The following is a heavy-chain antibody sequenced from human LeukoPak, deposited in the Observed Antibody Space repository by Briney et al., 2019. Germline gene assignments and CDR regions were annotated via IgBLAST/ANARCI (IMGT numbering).Heavy chain of an antibody. CDR1: GGSISSYY. CDR2: IYYSGST. D-gene: IGHD5-24*01. Sequence: SETLSLTCTVSGGSISSYYWSWIRQPPGKGLEWIGYIYYSGSTNYNPSLKSRVTISVDTTKNQFSLKLSSVTAADTAVYYCARALPQMATISNLFDYWGQGTLVTVSS. CDR3: ARALPQMATISNLFDY. V-gene: IGHV4-59*01. J-gene: IGHJ4*02.